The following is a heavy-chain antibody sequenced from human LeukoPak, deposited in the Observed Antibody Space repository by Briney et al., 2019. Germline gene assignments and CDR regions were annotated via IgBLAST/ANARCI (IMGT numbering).Heavy chain of an antibody. CDR3: ARRKGDITGYYDAFDI. D-gene: IGHD3-22*01. CDR1: GGSISSYY. Sequence: SSETLSLTCTVSGGSISSYYWSWIRQPAGKGLEWIGRIYTSGSTNYNPSLRSRVTISLDTSRNQFSLRLSSVTAADTAVYYCARRKGDITGYYDAFDIWGQGTMVTVSS. V-gene: IGHV4-4*07. J-gene: IGHJ3*02. CDR2: IYTSGST.